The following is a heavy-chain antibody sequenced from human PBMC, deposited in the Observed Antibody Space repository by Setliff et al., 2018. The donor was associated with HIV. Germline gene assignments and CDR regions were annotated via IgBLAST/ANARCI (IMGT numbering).Heavy chain of an antibody. Sequence: GESLKISCKTSGYSFTTYWIGWVRQMPGKGLEWMALLYPGDSDIRYSPSFQSQVTVSADTSISTAYLQWSSLKAPDTAMYYCARGRAVYDSSGYYYYYGMDVWGQGTTVTVSS. CDR2: LYPGDSDI. CDR1: GYSFTTYW. CDR3: ARGRAVYDSSGYYYYYGMDV. D-gene: IGHD3-22*01. V-gene: IGHV5-51*01. J-gene: IGHJ6*02.